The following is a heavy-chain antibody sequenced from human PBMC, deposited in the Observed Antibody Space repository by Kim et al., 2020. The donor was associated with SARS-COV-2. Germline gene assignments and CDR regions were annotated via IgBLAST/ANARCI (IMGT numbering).Heavy chain of an antibody. V-gene: IGHV5-10-1*01. CDR3: ARHGGYYDSSGYFEAWFDP. J-gene: IGHJ5*02. D-gene: IGHD3-22*01. Sequence: GESLQISCKGSGYSFTSYWISWVRQMPGKGLEWMGRIDPSDSYTNYSPSFQGHVTISADKSISTAYLQWSSLKASDTAMYYCARHGGYYDSSGYFEAWFDPWGQGTLVTVSS. CDR2: IDPSDSYT. CDR1: GYSFTSYW.